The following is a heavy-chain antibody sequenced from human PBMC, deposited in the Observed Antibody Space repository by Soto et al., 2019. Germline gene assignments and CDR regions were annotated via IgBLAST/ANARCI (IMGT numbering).Heavy chain of an antibody. CDR3: AREDDYGGNGVLRYFDY. CDR2: ISYDGSNK. Sequence: QVQLVESGGGVVQPGRSLRLSCAASGFTFSSYGMHWVRQAPGKGLEWVAVISYDGSNKYYADSVKGRFTISRDNSKNTLYLQMNSLRAEDTAVYYCAREDDYGGNGVLRYFDYWGQGTLVTVSS. CDR1: GFTFSSYG. V-gene: IGHV3-30*03. D-gene: IGHD4-17*01. J-gene: IGHJ4*02.